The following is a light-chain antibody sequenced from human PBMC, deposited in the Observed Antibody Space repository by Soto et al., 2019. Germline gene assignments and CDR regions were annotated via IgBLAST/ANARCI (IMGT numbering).Light chain of an antibody. CDR2: EVS. V-gene: IGLV2-23*02. Sequence: QAALTQPASVSGCPGQSITISCTGTSSDVGSYNLVSWYQQHPGKAPQLMIYEVSKRPSGVSNRFSGSKSGNTASLTISGLQAEDEAESYCCSYAGSSTPRLGTGTKVPVL. J-gene: IGLJ1*01. CDR1: SSDVGSYNL. CDR3: CSYAGSSTPR.